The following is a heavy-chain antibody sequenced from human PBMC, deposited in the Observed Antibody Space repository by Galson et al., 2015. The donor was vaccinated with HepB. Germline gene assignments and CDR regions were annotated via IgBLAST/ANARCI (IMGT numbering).Heavy chain of an antibody. Sequence: SLRLSCAASGFTFSSYSMNWVRRAPGKGLEWVASITSRSSYMYYGDSLKGRFIVSRDNAKSSLYLQMNSLRVEDTAVYYCARDWGDCISSSCRGHPFTYWGQGTMVTASS. J-gene: IGHJ3*01. V-gene: IGHV3-21*01. CDR3: ARDWGDCISSSCRGHPFTY. CDR2: ITSRSSYM. CDR1: GFTFSSYS. D-gene: IGHD2-2*01.